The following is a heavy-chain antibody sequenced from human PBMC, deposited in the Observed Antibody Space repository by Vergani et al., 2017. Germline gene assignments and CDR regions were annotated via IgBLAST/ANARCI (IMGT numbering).Heavy chain of an antibody. V-gene: IGHV3-73*01. CDR3: TRSEALAAADTTDDAFDI. CDR1: GFTFSGSA. D-gene: IGHD6-13*01. CDR2: IRSKANSYAT. Sequence: EVQLVESGGGLVQPGGSLKLSCAASGFTFSGSAMHWVRQASGKGLEWVGRIRSKANSYATAYAASVKGRFTISRDDSKNTAYLQMNSLKTEDTAVYYCTRSEALAAADTTDDAFDIWGQGTMVTVSS. J-gene: IGHJ3*02.